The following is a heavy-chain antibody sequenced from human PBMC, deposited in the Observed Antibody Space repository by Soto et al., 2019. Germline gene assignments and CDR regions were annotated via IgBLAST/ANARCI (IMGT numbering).Heavy chain of an antibody. Sequence: SETLSLTFTVSGDSMATGGHYYNWIRQVPGKGLEWIGYVYYSGATHYTPSLRARATISRDTSKNQFSLRLISVTAADTALYYCARGKDLQPTVWGFWGQGIQVTVSS. V-gene: IGHV4-31*03. CDR1: GDSMATGGHY. CDR2: VYYSGAT. J-gene: IGHJ4*02. CDR3: ARGKDLQPTVWGF. D-gene: IGHD3-16*01.